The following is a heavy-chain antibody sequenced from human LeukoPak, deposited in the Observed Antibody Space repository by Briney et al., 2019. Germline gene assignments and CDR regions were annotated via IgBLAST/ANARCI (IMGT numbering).Heavy chain of an antibody. CDR3: ARDLDFWSGNPDY. J-gene: IGHJ4*02. V-gene: IGHV3-23*01. Sequence: GGSLRLSCAASGFTFSSYGMNWVRQAPGKGLEWVSGISTTGGRTYYADSVKGRFTISRDNYKNTLYLQMNSLRGDDAAVYYCARDLDFWSGNPDYWGQGTLVTVSS. CDR2: ISTTGGRT. CDR1: GFTFSSYG. D-gene: IGHD3-3*01.